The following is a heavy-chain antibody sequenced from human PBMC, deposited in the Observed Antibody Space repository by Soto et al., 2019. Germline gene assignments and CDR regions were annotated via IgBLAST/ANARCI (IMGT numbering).Heavy chain of an antibody. D-gene: IGHD2-15*01. CDR1: GYSFISYY. CDR3: ARDGGHCIGGTCSSIPRLYRHYPGMDV. J-gene: IGHJ6*02. Sequence: QVQLVQSGAEVKKPGASVTVSCKASGYSFISYYLHWVRQAPGQGLEWMATITPSGGNTQYAQKCQGRIPMTRNRSTSTVYLELLCLRIEVTAVYYCARDGGHCIGGTCSSIPRLYRHYPGMDVWGQGTTVIVSS. V-gene: IGHV1-46*01. CDR2: ITPSGGNT.